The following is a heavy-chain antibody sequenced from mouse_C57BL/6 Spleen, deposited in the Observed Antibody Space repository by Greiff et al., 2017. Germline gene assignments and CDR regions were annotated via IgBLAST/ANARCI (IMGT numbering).Heavy chain of an antibody. V-gene: IGHV1-82*01. Sequence: LQESGPELVKPGASVKISCKASGYAFSSSWMNWVKQRPGKGLEWIGRIYPGDGDTNYNGKFKGKATLTADKSSSTAYMQLSSLTSEDSAVYFCARHGSSLDWYFDVWGTGTTVTVSS. CDR1: GYAFSSSW. D-gene: IGHD1-1*01. J-gene: IGHJ1*03. CDR3: ARHGSSLDWYFDV. CDR2: IYPGDGDT.